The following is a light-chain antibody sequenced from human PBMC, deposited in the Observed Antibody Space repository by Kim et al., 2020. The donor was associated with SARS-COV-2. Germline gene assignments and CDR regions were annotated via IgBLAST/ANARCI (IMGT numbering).Light chain of an antibody. CDR3: NSRDSSGNHVV. V-gene: IGLV3-19*01. J-gene: IGLJ2*01. CDR2: GKN. Sequence: LGQTVRITCQGDSLRSYYSSWYQQKPGQAPVLVIYGKNNRPSGIPDRFSGSSSGNTASLTITGAQAEDEADYYCNSRDSSGNHVVFGGGTKLTVL. CDR1: SLRSYY.